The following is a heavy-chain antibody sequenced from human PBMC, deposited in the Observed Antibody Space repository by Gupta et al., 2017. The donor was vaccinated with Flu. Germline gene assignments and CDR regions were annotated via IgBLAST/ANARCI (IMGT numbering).Heavy chain of an antibody. Sequence: EVQLVESGGGLVQPGGSLRLSCVASGLTFSSFWMSGVRQAAGKGLEWVANIEENGNQKYYMDSVKGRFTISRDNAKNSLSLQMNSLRAEDTGVYYCARTGKNGWNIDHWGQGTLVTVSS. CDR3: ARTGKNGWNIDH. CDR1: GLTFSSFW. D-gene: IGHD1/OR15-1a*01. J-gene: IGHJ4*02. CDR2: IEENGNQK. V-gene: IGHV3-7*01.